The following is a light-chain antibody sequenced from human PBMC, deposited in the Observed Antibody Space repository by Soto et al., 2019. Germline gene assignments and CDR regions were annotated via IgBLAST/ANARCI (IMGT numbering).Light chain of an antibody. J-gene: IGKJ1*01. CDR3: RQYDIWPRT. V-gene: IGKV3-15*01. CDR2: GAS. Sequence: EIVMTQSPATLSVSPGERATLSCRASQSVVTNLAWYRQKPGQAPRLLIFGASTRATGIPARFSGGGSGTEFTLTITSLQYEDFAVYYCRQYDIWPRTFGQGTKVDIK. CDR1: QSVVTN.